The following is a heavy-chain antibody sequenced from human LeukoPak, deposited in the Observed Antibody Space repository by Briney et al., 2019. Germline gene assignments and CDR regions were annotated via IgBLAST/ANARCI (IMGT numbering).Heavy chain of an antibody. CDR1: GFTFSSYG. Sequence: NAGGSLRLSCAASGFTFSSYGMSWVRQAPGKGLEWIANIYYSGSTYYNPSLKGRVTISVDTSKNQFSLKLSSVTAADTAVYYCATVVVPGWFDPWGQGNLVTVSS. CDR2: IYYSGST. CDR3: ATVVVPGWFDP. V-gene: IGHV4-39*07. J-gene: IGHJ5*02. D-gene: IGHD2-15*01.